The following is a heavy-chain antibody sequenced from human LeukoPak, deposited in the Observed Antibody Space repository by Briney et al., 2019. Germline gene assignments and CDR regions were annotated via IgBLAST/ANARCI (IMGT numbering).Heavy chain of an antibody. V-gene: IGHV1-18*01. J-gene: IGHJ4*02. CDR1: GYTFTSYG. CDR3: ARSGPWEEATDAVDY. D-gene: IGHD1-26*01. Sequence: ASVKVSCKASGYTFTSYGISWVRQAPGQGLEWMEWISAYNGNTNYAQKLQGRVTMTTDTSTSTAYMELRSLRSDDTAVYYCARSGPWEEATDAVDYWGQGTLVTVSS. CDR2: ISAYNGNT.